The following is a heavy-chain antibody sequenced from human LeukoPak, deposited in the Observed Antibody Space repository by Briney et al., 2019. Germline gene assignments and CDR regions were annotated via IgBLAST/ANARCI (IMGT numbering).Heavy chain of an antibody. CDR3: ARGIWDSSGYYFDY. V-gene: IGHV3-21*01. J-gene: IGHJ4*02. CDR1: GFTFSSYS. D-gene: IGHD3-22*01. CDR2: ISSSSSYI. Sequence: KSGGSLRLSCAASGFTFSSYSMNWVRQAPGKGLEWVSSISSSSSYIYYADSVKGRFTISRDNSKNTLYLQMNSLRAEDTAVYYCARGIWDSSGYYFDYWGQGTLVAVSS.